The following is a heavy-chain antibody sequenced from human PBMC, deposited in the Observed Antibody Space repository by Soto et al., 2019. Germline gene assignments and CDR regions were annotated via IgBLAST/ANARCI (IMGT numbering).Heavy chain of an antibody. CDR2: ISSGSSTI. J-gene: IGHJ6*02. CDR1: GFTFSTYS. CDR3: ARDNSGSYYGMDV. D-gene: IGHD1-26*01. Sequence: GGSLRLSCAASGFTFSTYSMSWVRQAPGKGLEWVSYISSGSSTIYYADSVKGRFTISRDNAKNSLYLQMNSLRPEDTAVYYCARDNSGSYYGMDVWGQGTTVTVSS. V-gene: IGHV3-48*01.